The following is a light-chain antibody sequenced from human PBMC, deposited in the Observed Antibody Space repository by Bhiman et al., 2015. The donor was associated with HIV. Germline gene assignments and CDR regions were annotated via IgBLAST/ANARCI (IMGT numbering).Light chain of an antibody. J-gene: IGLJ2*01. CDR1: GSDVGGYNH. Sequence: QSALTQPASVSGSPGQSITISCTGSGSDVGGYNHVSWYQQHPGKAPKLMIYDVSKRPSGVSNRFSGSKSGNTASLTISGLQAEDEADYYCCSYAGSSTLLFGGGTKLTVL. CDR3: CSYAGSSTLL. CDR2: DVS. V-gene: IGLV2-23*02.